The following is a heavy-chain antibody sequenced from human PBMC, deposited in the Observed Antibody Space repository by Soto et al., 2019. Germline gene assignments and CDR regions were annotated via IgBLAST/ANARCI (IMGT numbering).Heavy chain of an antibody. J-gene: IGHJ4*02. Sequence: PXVSLRLSCAASGFTFSSYCMHWVRQAPGKGLEWVAVIWYDGSNKYYADSVKGRFTISRDNSKNTLYLQMNSLRAEDTAVYYCARHRETISYFDYWGQGTLVTVSS. CDR2: IWYDGSNK. V-gene: IGHV3-33*01. D-gene: IGHD3-10*01. CDR3: ARHRETISYFDY. CDR1: GFTFSSYC.